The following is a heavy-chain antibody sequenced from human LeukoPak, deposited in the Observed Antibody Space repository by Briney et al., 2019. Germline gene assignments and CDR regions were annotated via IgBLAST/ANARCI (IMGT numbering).Heavy chain of an antibody. CDR1: GGTINSHY. Sequence: NPSETLSLTCTVSGGTINSHYWSWIRQSPGEGLEWIAYTHTSGRTKYNPSLKSRVTISLDTSKNQVSLKLYSVTAADTAVYFCARHYLYGDSSWDSWGPGNLVIVSP. V-gene: IGHV4-4*09. CDR2: THTSGRT. J-gene: IGHJ4*02. CDR3: ARHYLYGDSSWDS. D-gene: IGHD4-17*01.